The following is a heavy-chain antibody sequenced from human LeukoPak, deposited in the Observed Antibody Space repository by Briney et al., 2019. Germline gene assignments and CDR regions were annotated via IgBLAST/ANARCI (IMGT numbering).Heavy chain of an antibody. CDR1: GYTFTDYY. CDR2: INPNSGGT. D-gene: IGHD2-15*01. CDR3: ARDSQGLDY. Sequence: ASVKVSCKASGYTFTDYYMHWVRQAPGQGLEWMGWINPNSGGTNSAQRFQVRVTMTRDTSISTAYMELSRLTSDDTAVYYCARDSQGLDYWGQGTLVTVSS. V-gene: IGHV1-2*02. J-gene: IGHJ4*02.